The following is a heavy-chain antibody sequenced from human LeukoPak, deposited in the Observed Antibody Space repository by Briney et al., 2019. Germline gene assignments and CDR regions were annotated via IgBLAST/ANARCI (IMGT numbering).Heavy chain of an antibody. V-gene: IGHV3-30-3*01. CDR1: GFTFSSYA. Sequence: SGGSLRLSCAASGFTFSSYAMHWVRQAPGKGLEWVAVISYDGSNKYYADSVKGRFTISRDNSKNTLYLQMNSLRAEDTALYHCARGYCSGGSCLPYYFDYWGQGTLVTVSS. D-gene: IGHD2-15*01. J-gene: IGHJ4*02. CDR2: ISYDGSNK. CDR3: ARGYCSGGSCLPYYFDY.